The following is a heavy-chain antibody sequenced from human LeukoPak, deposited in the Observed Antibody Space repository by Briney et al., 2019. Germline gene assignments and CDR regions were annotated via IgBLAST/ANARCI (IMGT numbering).Heavy chain of an antibody. J-gene: IGHJ4*02. CDR3: AREEYYYDSSGQRDY. CDR2: IYSTGRS. Sequence: SETLSLTCTVSVGSISNYFWSWVRQPAGKGLEWIGRIYSTGRSDYNPSLKSRITMSVDTSKNQFSLKLSSVTAADTAVYYCAREEYYYDSSGQRDYWGQGTLVTVSS. D-gene: IGHD3-22*01. CDR1: VGSISNYF. V-gene: IGHV4-4*07.